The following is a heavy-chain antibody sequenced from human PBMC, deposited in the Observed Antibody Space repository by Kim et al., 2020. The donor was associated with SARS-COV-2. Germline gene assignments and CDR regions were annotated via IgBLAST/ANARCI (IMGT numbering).Heavy chain of an antibody. CDR3: AKRKYQLANVYHYRGVDV. D-gene: IGHD2-2*01. Sequence: SETLSLTCTVSGDSVSSTDFHWGWTRQPRGSGLEWIVSIYYTGSTNYNPSIKSRVTRSVDTSRNQSSLRLTSVTAADTAVYYGAKRKYQLANVYHYRGVDVWGQGTTVNVSS. J-gene: IGHJ6*02. V-gene: IGHV4-39*01. CDR1: GDSVSSTDFH. CDR2: IYYTGST.